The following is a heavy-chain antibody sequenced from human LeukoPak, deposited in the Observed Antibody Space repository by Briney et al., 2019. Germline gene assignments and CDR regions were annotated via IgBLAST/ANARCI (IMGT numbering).Heavy chain of an antibody. V-gene: IGHV3-30*02. CDR1: GFTFSSYW. Sequence: PGGSLRLSCAASGFTFSSYWMSWVRQAPGKGLEWVAFIRYDGSNKYYVDSVKGRFTISRDNFKNTLSLQMSRLRAEDTAVYFCAKDAFRGYSYGYRVSMVWFDQWGQGILVTVSS. CDR3: AKDAFRGYSYGYRVSMVWFDQ. J-gene: IGHJ5*02. CDR2: IRYDGSNK. D-gene: IGHD5-18*01.